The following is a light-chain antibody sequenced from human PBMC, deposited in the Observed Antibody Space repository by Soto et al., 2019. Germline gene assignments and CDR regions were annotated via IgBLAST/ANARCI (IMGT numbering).Light chain of an antibody. J-gene: IGLJ1*01. CDR1: SIDIGGYNF. CDR2: DVG. Sequence: QSALTQPASVSGSPGQSITIACTGTSIDIGGYNFVSWYQQHPGKAPKLLIYDVGNRPSGVSNRFSGSKSGNTASLTISGLQAEDEAHYYCNSYRTVSTYVFGTGTKANVL. V-gene: IGLV2-14*01. CDR3: NSYRTVSTYV.